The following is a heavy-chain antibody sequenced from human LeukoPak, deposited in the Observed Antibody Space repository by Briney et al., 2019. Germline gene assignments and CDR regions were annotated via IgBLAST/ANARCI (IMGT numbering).Heavy chain of an antibody. CDR2: ISSSSSYI. Sequence: GGSLRLSCAASGFTFSSYAMNWVRQAPGKGLEWVSSISSSSSYIYYADSVKGRFTISRDNAKNSLYLQMNSLRAEDTAVYYCARIFSVRSSGYYYYGMDVWGQGTTVTVSS. J-gene: IGHJ6*02. CDR1: GFTFSSYA. CDR3: ARIFSVRSSGYYYYGMDV. D-gene: IGHD3-22*01. V-gene: IGHV3-21*01.